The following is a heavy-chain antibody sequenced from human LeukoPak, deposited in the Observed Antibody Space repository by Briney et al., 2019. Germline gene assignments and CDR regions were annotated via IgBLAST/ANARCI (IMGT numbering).Heavy chain of an antibody. CDR1: GFTFSTYT. Sequence: GGSLRLSCAASGFTFSTYTMNWVRQAPGKGLEWVSSISSRSSYIYYADSVKGRFTISRDNAKNSLYLQMNSLRPEGTAVYYCAKGRMVREPFDYWGQGSLVTVSS. V-gene: IGHV3-21*01. J-gene: IGHJ4*02. D-gene: IGHD3-10*01. CDR3: AKGRMVREPFDY. CDR2: ISSRSSYI.